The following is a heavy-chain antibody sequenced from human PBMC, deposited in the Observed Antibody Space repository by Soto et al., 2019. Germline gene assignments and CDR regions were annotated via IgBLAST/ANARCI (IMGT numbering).Heavy chain of an antibody. CDR2: IWFDGSKK. CDR3: ARDRLVPYGYGMDV. D-gene: IGHD2-2*01. V-gene: IGHV3-33*01. J-gene: IGHJ6*02. Sequence: GGSLRLSCAASGFTFRSYGIHWVRQAPGKGLEWVALIWFDGSKKYYVDSVKGRFAVSRDNSKNTLYLQMNSLRVEDTAVYYCARDRLVPYGYGMDVWGQGTTVTVSS. CDR1: GFTFRSYG.